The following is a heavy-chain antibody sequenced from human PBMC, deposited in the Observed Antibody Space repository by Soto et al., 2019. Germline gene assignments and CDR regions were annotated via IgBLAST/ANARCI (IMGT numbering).Heavy chain of an antibody. CDR1: GYTFTNYW. J-gene: IGHJ4*02. CDR2: MYPDDSDI. CDR3: ARQGITSGWFDY. V-gene: IGHV5-51*01. D-gene: IGHD6-19*01. Sequence: GESLKISCKVSGYTFTNYWIGWVRQMPGKGLEWMGIMYPDDSDIRYNPSFQGHVTISADNSINTAYLQWSSLKASDTAIYYCARQGITSGWFDYWGQGTLVTVSS.